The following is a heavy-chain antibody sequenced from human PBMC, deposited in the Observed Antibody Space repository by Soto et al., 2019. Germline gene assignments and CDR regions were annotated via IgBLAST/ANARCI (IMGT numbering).Heavy chain of an antibody. D-gene: IGHD3-3*01. Sequence: SETLSLTCTVSGGSISSSSYYWGWIRQPPGKGLEWIGSIYYSGSTYYNPSLKSRVTISVDTSKNQFSLKLSSVTAADTAVYYCASQRGENYDFWSGYFSQVEGYYYYGMDVWGQGTTVTVSS. J-gene: IGHJ6*02. V-gene: IGHV4-39*01. CDR1: GGSISSSSYY. CDR2: IYYSGST. CDR3: ASQRGENYDFWSGYFSQVEGYYYYGMDV.